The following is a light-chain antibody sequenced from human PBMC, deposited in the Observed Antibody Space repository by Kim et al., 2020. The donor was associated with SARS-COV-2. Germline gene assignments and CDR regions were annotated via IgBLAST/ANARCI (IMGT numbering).Light chain of an antibody. CDR1: TGAVTSGHF. Sequence: PGGTVTLPCDSSTGAVTSGHFPFWFQQKPGQAPRTLIYNTNNKHSWAPARFSGSLLGGKAALTLSGAQPEDEADYYCLLSYRGARVFGGGTQLTVL. J-gene: IGLJ3*02. V-gene: IGLV7-46*01. CDR2: NTN. CDR3: LLSYRGARV.